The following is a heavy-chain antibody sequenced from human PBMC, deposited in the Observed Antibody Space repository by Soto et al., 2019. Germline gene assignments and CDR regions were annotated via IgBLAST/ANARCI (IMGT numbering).Heavy chain of an antibody. D-gene: IGHD3-3*01. CDR3: ARAGYDFWSGRDAFDI. CDR1: GGSISSGGYS. V-gene: IGHV4-30-2*01. J-gene: IGHJ3*02. CDR2: IYHSGST. Sequence: QLQLQESGSGLVKPSQTLSLTCAVSGGSISSGGYSWSWIRQPPGKGLEWIGYIYHSGSTYYNPSLKSRVTISVDRSKNQFSLKLSSVTAADTAVYYCARAGYDFWSGRDAFDIWGQGTMVTVSS.